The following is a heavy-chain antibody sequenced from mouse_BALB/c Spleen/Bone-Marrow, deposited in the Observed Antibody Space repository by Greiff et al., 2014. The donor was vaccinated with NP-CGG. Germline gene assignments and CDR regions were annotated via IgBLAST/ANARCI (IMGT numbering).Heavy chain of an antibody. Sequence: VQLQQSGAELVKPGASVKLSCKASGYTFTSYYMYWVKQRPGQGLEWIGEINPSNGGTNFNEKFKSKATLTVDKSSSTAYMQLSSLTSEDSAVYYCTRSGTSWLRRSWYFDVWGAWTTVTVSS. CDR2: INPSNGGT. CDR3: TRSGTSWLRRSWYFDV. D-gene: IGHD2-2*01. CDR1: GYTFTSYY. J-gene: IGHJ1*01. V-gene: IGHV1S81*02.